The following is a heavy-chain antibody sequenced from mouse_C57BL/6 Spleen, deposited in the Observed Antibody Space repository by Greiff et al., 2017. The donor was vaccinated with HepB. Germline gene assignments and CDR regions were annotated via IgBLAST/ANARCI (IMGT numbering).Heavy chain of an antibody. CDR1: GYTFTDYY. CDR3: ASLDNYYGSSYRGFAY. V-gene: IGHV1-26*01. J-gene: IGHJ3*01. Sequence: EVQLQQSGPELVKPGASVKISCKASGYTFTDYYMNWVKQSHGKSLEWIGDINPNNGGTSYNQKFKGKAKLTVDKSSSTAYMELRSLTSEDSAVYYCASLDNYYGSSYRGFAYWGQGTLVTVSA. CDR2: INPNNGGT. D-gene: IGHD1-1*01.